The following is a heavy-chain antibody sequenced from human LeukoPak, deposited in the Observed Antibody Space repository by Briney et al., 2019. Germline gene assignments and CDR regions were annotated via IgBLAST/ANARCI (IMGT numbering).Heavy chain of an antibody. V-gene: IGHV3-33*01. CDR1: GFTFSSYG. CDR3: ASDWGMAPGDY. Sequence: GGSLRLSCAASGFTFSSYGMHWVRRAPGKGLEWVAVIWYDGSNKYYADSVKGRFTISRDNSKNTLYLQMNSLRAEDTAVYYCASDWGMAPGDYWGQGTLVTVSS. D-gene: IGHD2-8*01. J-gene: IGHJ4*02. CDR2: IWYDGSNK.